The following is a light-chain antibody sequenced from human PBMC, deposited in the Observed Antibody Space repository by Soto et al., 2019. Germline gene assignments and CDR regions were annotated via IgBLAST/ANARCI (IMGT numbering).Light chain of an antibody. CDR1: QSISNW. CDR2: KAS. J-gene: IGKJ1*01. CDR3: QQYNSYSST. V-gene: IGKV1-5*03. Sequence: DIQMTQSPSTLSAFVGDRVTISCRASQSISNWLAWYQQKPGKAPKLLIYKASSLESGVPSRFSGSGSGSDFTLTISSLQPDDFATYYCQQYNSYSSTFGQGTKV.